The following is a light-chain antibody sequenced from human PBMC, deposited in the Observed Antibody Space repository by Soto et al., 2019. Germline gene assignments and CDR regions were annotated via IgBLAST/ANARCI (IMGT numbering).Light chain of an antibody. J-gene: IGKJ1*01. V-gene: IGKV3D-20*02. Sequence: EIVLTLSPDTLSLSPGDRATLAVRAISSVTRSDLGWYQQKPGQAPRLLMYGASIRAAGVPDRFSGSGSGTDFTLTISSLQPEDFAVYYCQQRYNWPWTFGQGTKVDI. CDR3: QQRYNWPWT. CDR1: SSVTRSD. CDR2: GAS.